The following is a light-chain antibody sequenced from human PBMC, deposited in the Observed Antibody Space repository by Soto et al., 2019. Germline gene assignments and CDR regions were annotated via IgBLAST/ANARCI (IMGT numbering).Light chain of an antibody. CDR2: WAS. J-gene: IGKJ1*01. Sequence: DIVMTQSPDSLAVSLGERATINCKSSQSVLYSFNNKNDLAWYQQKPGQSPKLLIYWASTRESGVPDRFSGSGSGTDFTLTISSLQAEDVAVYYCQQYYSTPWTFGQGTKVEIK. CDR3: QQYYSTPWT. V-gene: IGKV4-1*01. CDR1: QSVLYSFNNKND.